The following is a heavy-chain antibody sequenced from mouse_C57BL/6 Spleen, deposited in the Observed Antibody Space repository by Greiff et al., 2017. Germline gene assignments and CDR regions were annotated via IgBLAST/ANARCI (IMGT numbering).Heavy chain of an antibody. CDR2: ISYDGSN. D-gene: IGHD1-1*02. V-gene: IGHV3-6*01. Sequence: DVQLQESGPGLVKPSQSLSLTCSVTGYSITSGYYWNWIRQFPGNKLEWMGYISYDGSNNYNPSLKNRISITRDTSKNQFFLKLNSVTTEDTATYYCARALMGYAMDYWGQGTSVTVSS. CDR1: GYSITSGYY. J-gene: IGHJ4*01. CDR3: ARALMGYAMDY.